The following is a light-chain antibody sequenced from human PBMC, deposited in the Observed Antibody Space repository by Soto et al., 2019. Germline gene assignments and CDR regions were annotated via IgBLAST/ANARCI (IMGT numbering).Light chain of an antibody. V-gene: IGLV2-11*01. CDR2: DVS. CDR1: ISDVGGYNY. J-gene: IGLJ1*01. CDR3: CSYAGSYV. Sequence: QSVLTQPRSLSGSPGQSVTISCTGTISDVGGYNYVSWYQQHPGKAPKLMIYDVSKRPSGVPDRFSGSKSGNTASLTISGLQAEDEADYYCCSYAGSYVFGTGSK.